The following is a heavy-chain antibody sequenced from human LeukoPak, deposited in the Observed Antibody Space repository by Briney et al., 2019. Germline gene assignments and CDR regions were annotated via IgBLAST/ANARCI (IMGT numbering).Heavy chain of an antibody. Sequence: SVKVSCKASGGTFSSYAISWVRQAPGQGLEWMGRIIPILGIANYAQKFQGRVTITADKSTSTAYMELSSLRSEDTAVYYCARDLRYDSSGYYYFDYWGQGTLVTVSS. V-gene: IGHV1-69*04. D-gene: IGHD3-22*01. CDR1: GGTFSSYA. J-gene: IGHJ4*02. CDR2: IIPILGIA. CDR3: ARDLRYDSSGYYYFDY.